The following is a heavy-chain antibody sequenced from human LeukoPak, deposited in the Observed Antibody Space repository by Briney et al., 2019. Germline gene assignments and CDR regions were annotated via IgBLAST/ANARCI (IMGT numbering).Heavy chain of an antibody. CDR2: IYYSGST. CDR1: GGSISSYY. D-gene: IGHD6-19*01. CDR3: ARDPNSSGWDINGAFDI. Sequence: SETLSLTCTVSGGSISSYYWSWIRQPPGKGLEWIGYIYYSGSTNYSPSLKSRVTISVDTSKNQFSLKLSSVTAADTAVYYCARDPNSSGWDINGAFDIWGQGTMVTVSS. V-gene: IGHV4-59*01. J-gene: IGHJ3*02.